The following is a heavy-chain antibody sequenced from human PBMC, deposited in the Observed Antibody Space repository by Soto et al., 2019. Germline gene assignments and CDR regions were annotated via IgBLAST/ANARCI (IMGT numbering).Heavy chain of an antibody. CDR2: INGDGSST. D-gene: IGHD5-18*01. CDR1: GFTLSGYW. V-gene: IGHV3-74*01. J-gene: IGHJ4*02. Sequence: VQLVESGGGLVQPGGSLRLSCAASGFTLSGYWIRWVRQAPGKGLVWVSHINGDGSSTNYADSVKGRFTISRDYAKNTLYLQMNSLRAEDTAVYYCARRGTYIYGPKDDWGKGTLVTVSS. CDR3: ARRGTYIYGPKDD.